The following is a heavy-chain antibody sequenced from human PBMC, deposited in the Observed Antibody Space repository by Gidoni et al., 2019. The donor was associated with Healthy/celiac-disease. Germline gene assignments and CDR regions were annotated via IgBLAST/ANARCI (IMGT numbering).Heavy chain of an antibody. D-gene: IGHD3-10*01. CDR3: ARGLGITMVRAPSGV. J-gene: IGHJ6*02. V-gene: IGHV4-39*01. Sequence: QLQLQESGPGLVKPSETLSLTCTVSGGSISSRSYYWGWIRQPPGKGLEWIGSIYYSGSTYYNPSIKSRVTISVDTSKNQFSLKLSSVTAADTAVYYCARGLGITMVRAPSGVWGQGTTVTVSS. CDR1: GGSISSRSYY. CDR2: IYYSGST.